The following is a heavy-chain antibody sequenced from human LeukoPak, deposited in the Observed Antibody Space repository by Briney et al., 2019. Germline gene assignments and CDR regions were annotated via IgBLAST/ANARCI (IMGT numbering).Heavy chain of an antibody. CDR1: GGSIISGDYY. CDR3: ARPYYYDSRIDP. D-gene: IGHD3-22*01. V-gene: IGHV4-30-4*01. CDR2: MYYSGST. Sequence: SETLSLTCTVSGGSIISGDYYWSWIRHPPGKGLEWIAYMYYSGSTYYNPSLKSRVTMSADTSKNQLSLKLSSVTAADTAVYYCARPYYYDSRIDPWGQGTLVTVSS. J-gene: IGHJ5*02.